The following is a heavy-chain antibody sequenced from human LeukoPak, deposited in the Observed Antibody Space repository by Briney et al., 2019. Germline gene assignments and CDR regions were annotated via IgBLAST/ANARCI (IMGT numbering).Heavy chain of an antibody. D-gene: IGHD1-26*01. CDR2: INWNGGST. CDR3: ARVVGATDY. CDR1: GFTFSSYS. J-gene: IGHJ4*02. Sequence: GGSLRLSCAASGFTFSSYSMNWVRQAPGKGLEWVSGINWNGGSTGYADSVKGRFTISRDNAKNSLYLQMNSLRAEDTALYYCARVVGATDYWGQGTLVTVSS. V-gene: IGHV3-20*04.